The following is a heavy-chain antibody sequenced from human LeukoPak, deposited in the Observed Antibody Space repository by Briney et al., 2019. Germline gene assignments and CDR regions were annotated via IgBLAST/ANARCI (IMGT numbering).Heavy chain of an antibody. V-gene: IGHV1-8*01. J-gene: IGHJ6*02. Sequence: ASVKGSCKASGYTFTSDDINWVRQATGQGLEWMGCMNPNSGNTGYAQKFQGRVTMTRNTSISTAYRELSSLRSEDTAVYYCARGGGGITIFGVVITYYYYYGMDVWGQGTTVTVS. CDR1: GYTFTSDD. D-gene: IGHD3-3*01. CDR3: ARGGGGITIFGVVITYYYYYGMDV. CDR2: MNPNSGNT.